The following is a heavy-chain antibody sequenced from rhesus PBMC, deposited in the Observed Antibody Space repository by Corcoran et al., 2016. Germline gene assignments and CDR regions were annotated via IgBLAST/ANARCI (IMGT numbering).Heavy chain of an antibody. CDR3: ARDTAAAGYFDY. CDR2: IYVSSGST. D-gene: IGHD6-31*01. J-gene: IGHJ4*01. V-gene: IGHV4-76*01. CDR1: GGSISSGYD. Sequence: QVQLQESGPGVVKPSETLSLTCAVSGGSISSGYDWSWIRQPPGKGLEWIGYIYVSSGSTNYNPSLKNRVTISKDASKNQFSLKLSSVTAADTAVYYCARDTAAAGYFDYWGQGVLVTVSS.